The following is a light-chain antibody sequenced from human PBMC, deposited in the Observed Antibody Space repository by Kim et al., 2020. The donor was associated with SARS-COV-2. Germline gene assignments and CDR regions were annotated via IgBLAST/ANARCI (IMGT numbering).Light chain of an antibody. V-gene: IGKV1-5*03. Sequence: DIQMTQSPSTLSASVGDRVTITCRASQSITTSLAWYQQKPGKAPKILIYKASSLESGVPSRFSGSGSGTEFTLTISSLQPDDFATYYCQQYNSYPGTFGQGTKVDIK. CDR3: QQYNSYPGT. CDR1: QSITTS. CDR2: KAS. J-gene: IGKJ1*01.